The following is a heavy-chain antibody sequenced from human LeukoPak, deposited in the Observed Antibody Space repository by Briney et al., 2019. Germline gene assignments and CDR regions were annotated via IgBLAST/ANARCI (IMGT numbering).Heavy chain of an antibody. D-gene: IGHD1-1*01. CDR1: GFTFSSYW. CDR3: ANWGTGKGY. CDR2: INSDGSTT. J-gene: IGHJ4*02. V-gene: IGHV3-74*03. Sequence: GGSLRLSCAVSGFTFSSYWMHWVRQAPGKGLVWVSRINSDGSTTTYADSVKGRFYISRDNAKNTLNLLLNSLRVQDTAGYYCANWGTGKGYWGQGTLVTVSS.